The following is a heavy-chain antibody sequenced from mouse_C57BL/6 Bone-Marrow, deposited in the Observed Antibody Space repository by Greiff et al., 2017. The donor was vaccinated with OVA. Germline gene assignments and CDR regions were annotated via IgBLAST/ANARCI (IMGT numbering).Heavy chain of an antibody. V-gene: IGHV3-6*01. J-gene: IGHJ3*01. CDR2: VSYDGSN. Sequence: EVQLKESGPGLVKPSQSLSLTCSVTGYSITSGYYWNWIRQFPGNKLEWMGYVSYDGSNNYNPSPKNRVSIPRDTSKNQFFLKLNSVTTEETATYYCARSTYGYVPAWFAYWGQGTLVTVCA. CDR3: ARSTYGYVPAWFAY. CDR1: GYSITSGYY. D-gene: IGHD2-2*01.